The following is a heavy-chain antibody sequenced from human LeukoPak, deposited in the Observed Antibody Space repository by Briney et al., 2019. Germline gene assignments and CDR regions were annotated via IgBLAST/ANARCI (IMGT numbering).Heavy chain of an antibody. J-gene: IGHJ6*03. D-gene: IGHD6-19*01. V-gene: IGHV4-34*01. Sequence: KSSETLSLTCAVYGGSFSGYYWSWIRQPPGKGLEWIGEINHSGNTNYKPSLKSRVTISVDTSKNQFSLKLTSMTAADTAVYYCARVPSTLRRHEKQWLVINYYYYMDVWGKGTTVTVSS. CDR2: INHSGNT. CDR3: ARVPSTLRRHEKQWLVINYYYYMDV. CDR1: GGSFSGYY.